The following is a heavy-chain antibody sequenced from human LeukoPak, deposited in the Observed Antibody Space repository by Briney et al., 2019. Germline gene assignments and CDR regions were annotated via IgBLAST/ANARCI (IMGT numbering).Heavy chain of an antibody. CDR1: GFNFDDYT. V-gene: IGHV3-9*01. D-gene: IGHD3-16*01. CDR3: TRGGVDY. CDR2: ISWNSGRI. Sequence: GGSLRLSCAASGFNFDDYTMHWVRQAPGKGLEWVSSISWNSGRIDYAGSVKGRFTISRDNAKNTLYLQMNSLRAEDTAVYYCTRGGVDYWGQGTLVTVSS. J-gene: IGHJ4*02.